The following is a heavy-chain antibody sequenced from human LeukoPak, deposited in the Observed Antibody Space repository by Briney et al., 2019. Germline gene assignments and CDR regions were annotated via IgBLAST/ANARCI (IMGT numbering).Heavy chain of an antibody. D-gene: IGHD5-12*01. CDR1: GFSFSSYW. CDR3: TTLYGGSLDY. CDR2: IKSDGSST. V-gene: IGHV3-74*01. Sequence: PGGSLRLSCAASGFSFSSYWMYWVRQVAGKGLVWVSRIKSDGSSTSYADSVKGRFTISRDNAKNTLYLQMNSLRVEDTAVYYCTTLYGGSLDYWGQGTLVTVSS. J-gene: IGHJ4*02.